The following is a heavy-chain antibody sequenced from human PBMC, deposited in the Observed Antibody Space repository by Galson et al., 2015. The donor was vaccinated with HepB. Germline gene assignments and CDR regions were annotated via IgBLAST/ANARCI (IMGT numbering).Heavy chain of an antibody. CDR2: IYYSGST. J-gene: IGHJ5*02. CDR3: ARVGGYCSSTSCYLLDP. CDR1: GGSISSGDYY. D-gene: IGHD2-2*01. V-gene: IGHV4-30-4*01. Sequence: LSLTCTVSGGSISSGDYYWSWIRQPPGRGLEWIGYIYYSGSTYYNPSLKSRVTISVDTSKNQFSLKLSSVTAADTAVYYCARVGGYCSSTSCYLLDPWSQGTLVTVSS.